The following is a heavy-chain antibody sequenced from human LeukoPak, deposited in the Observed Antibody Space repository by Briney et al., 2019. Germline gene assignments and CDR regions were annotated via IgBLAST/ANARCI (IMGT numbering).Heavy chain of an antibody. J-gene: IGHJ3*02. CDR2: INSGGSKT. D-gene: IGHD5-12*01. CDR1: GFTFTNYW. CDR3: ARPIRGYDGFDI. V-gene: IGHV3-74*01. Sequence: GGSLRLSCAASGFTFTNYWMYWVRQAPGKGLVWVSRINSGGSKTNYADSVNGRFTISRDNAKNTLYSQMNSLRAEDTAMHYCARPIRGYDGFDIWGQGTMVTVSS.